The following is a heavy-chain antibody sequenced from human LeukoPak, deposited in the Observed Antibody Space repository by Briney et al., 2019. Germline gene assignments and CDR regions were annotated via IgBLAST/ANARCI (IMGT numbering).Heavy chain of an antibody. CDR3: AREYNGGLDY. D-gene: IGHD5-12*01. V-gene: IGHV3-74*01. CDR1: GFTVSSNY. Sequence: GGSLRLSCAASGFTVSSNYMSWVRQTPGKGLVWVANIETDGTTIHYADSVKGRFTISRDNAENTVYLQMNSLRAEDTGVYHCAREYNGGLDYWGQGTLVTVSS. J-gene: IGHJ4*02. CDR2: IETDGTTI.